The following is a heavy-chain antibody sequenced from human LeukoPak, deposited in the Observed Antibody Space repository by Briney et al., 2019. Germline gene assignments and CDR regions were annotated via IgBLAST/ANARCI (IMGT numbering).Heavy chain of an antibody. J-gene: IGHJ3*02. D-gene: IGHD3-22*01. V-gene: IGHV1-2*02. CDR1: GYTFTGYY. CDR2: INPNSGGT. Sequence: ASVKVSCKASGYTFTGYYMHWMRQAPGQGLEWMGWINPNSGGTNYAQKFQGRVTMTRDTSISTAYMELSRLRSDDTAVYYCARAITMIVVVITGNAFDIWGQGTMVTVSS. CDR3: ARAITMIVVVITGNAFDI.